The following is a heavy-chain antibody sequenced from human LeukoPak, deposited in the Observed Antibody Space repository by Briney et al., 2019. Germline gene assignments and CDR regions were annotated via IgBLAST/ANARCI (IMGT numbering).Heavy chain of an antibody. Sequence: SETLSLTCTVSGGSISSFYWSWIRQPPGKGLEWIGYIHYSGSTNYNPSLKSRVTISVGPSKNQFSLNLRSVTAADTAAYYCGSSLGGGVDDYSGDWGQGTLVTVSS. J-gene: IGHJ4*02. V-gene: IGHV4-59*01. CDR1: GGSISSFY. CDR2: IHYSGST. D-gene: IGHD3-16*01. CDR3: GSSLGGGVDDYSGD.